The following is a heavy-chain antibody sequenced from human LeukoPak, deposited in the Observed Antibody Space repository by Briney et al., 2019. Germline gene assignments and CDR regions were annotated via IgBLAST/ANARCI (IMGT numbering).Heavy chain of an antibody. CDR2: IYSSGST. CDR1: GGSVSSYY. CDR3: ARQVAVAGKAGLDY. Sequence: SETLSLTCTVSGGSVSSYYWSWIRQPAGKGLEWIGRIYSSGSTNYNPSLKSRVTMSVDMSKNQFSLKLSSMTAADTAVYYCARQVAVAGKAGLDYWGQGTLVTVSS. V-gene: IGHV4-4*07. D-gene: IGHD6-19*01. J-gene: IGHJ4*02.